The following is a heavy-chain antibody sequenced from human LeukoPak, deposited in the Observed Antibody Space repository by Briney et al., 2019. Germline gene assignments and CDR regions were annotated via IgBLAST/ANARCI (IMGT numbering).Heavy chain of an antibody. CDR1: RESFSDYY. J-gene: IGHJ5*02. Sequence: SETPLLTSAVYRESFSDYYWSWVRQPPGKGLGWMGELDHSGDTNYHSSLKSRVTISVGRSGNQFYLRLTAVTAADTAVYYCARGRRVYYDVSGYYYRSWGQGTLVTVSS. CDR2: LDHSGDT. CDR3: ARGRRVYYDVSGYYYRS. D-gene: IGHD3-22*01. V-gene: IGHV4-34*01.